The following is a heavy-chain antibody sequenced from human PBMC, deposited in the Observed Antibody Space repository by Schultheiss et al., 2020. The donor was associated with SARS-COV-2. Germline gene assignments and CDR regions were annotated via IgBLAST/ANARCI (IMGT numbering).Heavy chain of an antibody. D-gene: IGHD6-19*01. CDR2: IDWDDDK. CDR3: ARRSVHTTGWFDFDS. Sequence: SGPTLVKPTETLTLTCTVSGFSLNNARMGVSWIRQPPGKALEWLALIDWDDDKRYSPSLKSRLTISKDTSKSQVVLTMTNMDPVDTATYYCARRSVHTTGWFDFDSWDQGTLVTVSS. CDR1: GFSLNNARMG. V-gene: IGHV2-26*01. J-gene: IGHJ4*02.